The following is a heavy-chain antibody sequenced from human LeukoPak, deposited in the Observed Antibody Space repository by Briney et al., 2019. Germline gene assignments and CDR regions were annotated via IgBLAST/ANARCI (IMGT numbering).Heavy chain of an antibody. CDR1: GSIFRNYV. Sequence: GGSLRLSCAASGSIFRNYVMSWVRQAPGKGLQWVSAVSGRGDTTYNADSVKGRFTISRDNSKNTLYLQMNSLRAEDTAVYYCARDRRYYYDSSGIGYWGQGTLVTVSS. V-gene: IGHV3-23*01. D-gene: IGHD3-22*01. CDR2: VSGRGDTT. J-gene: IGHJ4*02. CDR3: ARDRRYYYDSSGIGY.